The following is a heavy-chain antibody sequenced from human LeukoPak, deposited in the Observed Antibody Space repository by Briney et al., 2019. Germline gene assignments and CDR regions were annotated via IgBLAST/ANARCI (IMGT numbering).Heavy chain of an antibody. CDR1: GFTFSSYS. D-gene: IGHD6-19*01. CDR2: ISPSSTYI. J-gene: IGHJ4*02. V-gene: IGHV3-21*01. CDR3: ARDSVWRGPPIAVAGTDF. Sequence: GGSLRLSCAASGFTFSSYSMNWVRQAPGKGLEWVSSISPSSTYIYYADSMKGRCTISRDNAKNSLYLQMNSLRAEDTAVYYCARDSVWRGPPIAVAGTDFWGRGTLVTVSS.